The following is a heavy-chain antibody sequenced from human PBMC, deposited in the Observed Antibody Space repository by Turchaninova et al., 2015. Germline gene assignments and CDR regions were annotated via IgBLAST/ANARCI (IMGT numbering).Heavy chain of an antibody. J-gene: IGHJ4*02. CDR3: ARGYRLDY. CDR1: GGSFSGFY. V-gene: IGHV4-34*01. CDR2: INHSGST. Sequence: QVQLQQWGAGLLKPSETLSLTCAVYGGSFSGFYWTWISQPPGKGLEWIGEINHSGSTNYNPSLKSRVTISVDTSKSQFSLKVTSVTAADTAVYYCARGYRLDYWGLGTLVTVSS.